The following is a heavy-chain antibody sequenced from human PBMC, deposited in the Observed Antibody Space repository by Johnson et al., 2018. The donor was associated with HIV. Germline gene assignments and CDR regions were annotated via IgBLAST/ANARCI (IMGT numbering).Heavy chain of an antibody. J-gene: IGHJ3*02. CDR2: ISYDGSNK. Sequence: QVQLVESGGGVVQPGRSLRLSCAASTFTFSGYGMHWVRQAPGKGLEWVALISYDGSNKYYADSVKGRFTISRDNSKNTLYLQMNSLRAEDTAVYYCARPRRLFEGHDAFDIWGQGTMVTVSS. D-gene: IGHD2-21*01. CDR1: TFTFSGYG. V-gene: IGHV3-30*03. CDR3: ARPRRLFEGHDAFDI.